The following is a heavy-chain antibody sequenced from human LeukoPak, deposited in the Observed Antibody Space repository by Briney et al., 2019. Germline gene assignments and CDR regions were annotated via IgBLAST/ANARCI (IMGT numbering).Heavy chain of an antibody. V-gene: IGHV1-69*05. D-gene: IGHD2-2*01. J-gene: IGHJ4*02. Sequence: GASVKVSCKASGGTFSSYAISWVRQAPGQGLEWMGGIIPIFGTANYAQKFQGRVTITTDESTSTAYMELSSLRSEDTAVYHCARMDCSSTSCYAWGQGTLVTVSS. CDR2: IIPIFGTA. CDR3: ARMDCSSTSCYA. CDR1: GGTFSSYA.